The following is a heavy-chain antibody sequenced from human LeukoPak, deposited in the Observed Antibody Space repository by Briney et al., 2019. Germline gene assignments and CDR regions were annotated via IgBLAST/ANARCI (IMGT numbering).Heavy chain of an antibody. J-gene: IGHJ6*03. CDR3: ARTRYYYDSSGYSYYYYMDA. CDR2: IYPGDSDT. Sequence: GESLKISCKGSGYSFTSYWIGWVRQMPGKGLEWMGIIYPGDSDTRYSPSFQGQVTISADKSISTAYLQWSSLKASDTAMYYCARTRYYYDSSGYSYYYYMDAWGKGTTVTISS. D-gene: IGHD3-22*01. V-gene: IGHV5-51*01. CDR1: GYSFTSYW.